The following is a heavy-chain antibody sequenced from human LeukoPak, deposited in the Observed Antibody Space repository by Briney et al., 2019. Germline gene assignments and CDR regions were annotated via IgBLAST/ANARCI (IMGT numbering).Heavy chain of an antibody. V-gene: IGHV3-48*01. Sequence: GGSLRLSCAASGFTFSSYSMNWVRQAPGKGLEWVSYISSSSSTIYYADSVKGRFTISRDNAKNSLYLQMNSLRAEDTAVYYCARDPIVVVVAATPGEVYFDYWGQGTLVTVSS. D-gene: IGHD2-15*01. CDR2: ISSSSSTI. CDR3: ARDPIVVVVAATPGEVYFDY. CDR1: GFTFSSYS. J-gene: IGHJ4*02.